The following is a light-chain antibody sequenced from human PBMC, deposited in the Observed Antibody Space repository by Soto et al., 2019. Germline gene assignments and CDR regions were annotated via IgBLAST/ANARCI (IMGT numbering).Light chain of an antibody. CDR2: AAS. CDR3: HRHYSYPIT. CDR1: QGISSY. V-gene: IGKV1-8*01. Sequence: IRMTQSPSSFSASTGDRVTITCRASQGISSYLAWYQQKPGKAPKLLIYAASTLQSGVPSRFSGSGSGKDFTLTINWLQSEDFATYYCHRHYSYPITFGHGTRLEIK. J-gene: IGKJ5*01.